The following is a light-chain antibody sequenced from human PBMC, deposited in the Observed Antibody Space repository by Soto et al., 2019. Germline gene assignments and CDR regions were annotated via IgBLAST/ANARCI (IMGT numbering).Light chain of an antibody. CDR1: SSNLGNNY. CDR2: ENN. CDR3: GTWDSSLSAHYV. V-gene: IGLV1-51*02. J-gene: IGLJ1*01. Sequence: QSVLTQPPSVSAAPGQKVHISCSGSSSNLGNNYVSWYQQLPGTAPKLLIYENNKRPSGITDRFSGSKSGTSATLGITGLQTGDEADYYGGTWDSSLSAHYVFGTGTKLTVL.